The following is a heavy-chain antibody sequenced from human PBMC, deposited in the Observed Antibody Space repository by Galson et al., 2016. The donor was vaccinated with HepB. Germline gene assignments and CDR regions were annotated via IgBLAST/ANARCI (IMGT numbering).Heavy chain of an antibody. D-gene: IGHD3-10*01. CDR2: IYWNDDK. CDR1: GFSLRTSGMG. V-gene: IGHV2-5*01. Sequence: PALVKPTQTLTLTCTFSGFSLRTSGMGVGWFRQPPGKALEWLALIYWNDDKHYSPHLQRRLTITKDTSKNQVVLTMTSMDPVDTATYYCAQTVIMVAGYWGQGTPVTVTS. J-gene: IGHJ4*02. CDR3: AQTVIMVAGY.